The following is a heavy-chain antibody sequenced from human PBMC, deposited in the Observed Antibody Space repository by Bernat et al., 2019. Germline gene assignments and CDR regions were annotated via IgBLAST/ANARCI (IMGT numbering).Heavy chain of an antibody. D-gene: IGHD2-2*01. CDR1: GFTFSSHW. CDR3: ARGGCSSTNCYNSIDY. Sequence: EVQLVESGGGLVQPGGSLRLSCAASGFTFSSHWMHWVRQAPGKGLVWVSHINSDGSSTTYADSVKGRFTISRDNAKNTLYLQMNSLRGEDTAVYYCARGGCSSTNCYNSIDYWGQGTLVAVSS. V-gene: IGHV3-74*01. CDR2: INSDGSST. J-gene: IGHJ4*02.